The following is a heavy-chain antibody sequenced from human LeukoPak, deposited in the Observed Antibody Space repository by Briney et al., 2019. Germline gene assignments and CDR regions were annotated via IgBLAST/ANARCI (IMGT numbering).Heavy chain of an antibody. CDR1: GFTFSSYG. V-gene: IGHV3-30*18. CDR2: ISYDGSNK. D-gene: IGHD2-2*01. CDR3: AKDRGVPAATDYYCYYGMDV. Sequence: HPGRSLRLSCAASGFTFSSYGMHWVRQAPGKGLEWVAVISYDGSNKYYADSVKGRFTISRDNSKNTLYLQMNSLRAEDTAVYYCAKDRGVPAATDYYCYYGMDVWGQGTTVTVSS. J-gene: IGHJ6*02.